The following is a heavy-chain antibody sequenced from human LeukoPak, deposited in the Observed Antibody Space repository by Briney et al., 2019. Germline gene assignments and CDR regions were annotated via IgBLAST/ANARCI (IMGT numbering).Heavy chain of an antibody. D-gene: IGHD3-3*01. J-gene: IGHJ5*02. V-gene: IGHV4-39*01. Sequence: SETLSLTCTVSDGSISSSSYYWGWIRQPPGKGLEWIGSISYSGSTYYNSSLKSRVTVSVDTSKNQFSLKLSSVTAADAAVYYCARHIASIFGVLKPWGQGTLVTVSS. CDR2: ISYSGST. CDR1: DGSISSSSYY. CDR3: ARHIASIFGVLKP.